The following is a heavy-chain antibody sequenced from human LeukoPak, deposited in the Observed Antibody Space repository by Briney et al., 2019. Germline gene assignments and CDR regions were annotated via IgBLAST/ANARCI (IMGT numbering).Heavy chain of an antibody. CDR2: IYSGGST. Sequence: GGSLRLSCAASGFTVSSYYMSWVRQAPGKGLEWVSVIYSGGSTYYADSVKGRFTISRDNSKNTLYLQMNSLRAEDTAVYYCARPYPGYSSGWYYFDYWGQGNLVTVSS. D-gene: IGHD6-19*01. J-gene: IGHJ4*02. CDR3: ARPYPGYSSGWYYFDY. CDR1: GFTVSSYY. V-gene: IGHV3-53*01.